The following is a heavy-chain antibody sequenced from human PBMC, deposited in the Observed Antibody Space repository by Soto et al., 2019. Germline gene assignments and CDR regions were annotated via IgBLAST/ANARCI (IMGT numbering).Heavy chain of an antibody. CDR3: AREVDTDYYYYYGMDV. CDR2: ISSSSRYI. J-gene: IGHJ6*02. Sequence: EVQLVESGGGLVKPGGSLRLSCAASGFTFSSYSMNWVRQAPGKGLEWVSSISSSSRYIYYADSVKGRFTISRDNAKNSLYLQMNSLRAEDTAVYYCAREVDTDYYYYYGMDVWGQGTTVTVSS. CDR1: GFTFSSYS. D-gene: IGHD3-9*01. V-gene: IGHV3-21*01.